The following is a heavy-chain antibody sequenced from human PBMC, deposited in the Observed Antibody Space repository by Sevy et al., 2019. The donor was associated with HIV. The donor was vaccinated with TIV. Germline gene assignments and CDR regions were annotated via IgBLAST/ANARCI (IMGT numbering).Heavy chain of an antibody. CDR2: ISYDGSNK. CDR3: ARVYGGPYDFWSGYMDV. Sequence: GGSLKLSCAASGFTFSSYAMHWVRQAPGKGLEWVAVISYDGSNKYYADSVKGRFTISRDNSKNTLYLQMNSLRAEDTAEYYCARVYGGPYDFWSGYMDVWGKGTTVTVSS. J-gene: IGHJ6*03. V-gene: IGHV3-30-3*01. CDR1: GFTFSSYA. D-gene: IGHD3-3*01.